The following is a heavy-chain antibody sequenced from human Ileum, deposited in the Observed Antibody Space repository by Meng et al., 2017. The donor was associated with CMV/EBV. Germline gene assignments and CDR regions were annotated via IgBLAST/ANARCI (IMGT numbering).Heavy chain of an antibody. CDR1: GGSISNNNYY. CDR3: ARRLRHWHYFDH. D-gene: IGHD2-21*02. V-gene: IGHV4-39*01. J-gene: IGHJ4*02. CDR2: IYYGGST. Sequence: CTVSGGSISNNNYYWGWIRQSPGKGLEWIGSIYYGGSTNYKSSLRSRVTISVDTSKNQFSLKMNSVTAADTAVDYCARRLRHWHYFDHWGQGALVTVSS.